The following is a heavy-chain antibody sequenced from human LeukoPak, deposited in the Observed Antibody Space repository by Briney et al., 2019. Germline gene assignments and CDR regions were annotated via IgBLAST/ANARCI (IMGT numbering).Heavy chain of an antibody. CDR1: GGSIISSDYH. V-gene: IGHV4-39*01. Sequence: PSETLSLTCTVSGGSIISSDYHWGWVRQPPGRGLEWIGTISYSVNTDYNPSLRSRVTTSVDTSNNQFSLRLGSVTAADTAVYHCARHCCSGPAKRVFDIWGQGTMVTVSS. D-gene: IGHD2-15*01. CDR2: ISYSVNT. CDR3: ARHCCSGPAKRVFDI. J-gene: IGHJ3*02.